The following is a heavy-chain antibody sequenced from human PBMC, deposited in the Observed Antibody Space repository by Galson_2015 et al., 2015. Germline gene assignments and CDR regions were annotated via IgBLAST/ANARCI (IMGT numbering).Heavy chain of an antibody. Sequence: SLRLSCAASGFTFSTYWMHWVRQAPGKGLVWVSRINSDGTSNADSVKGRFTIPRDNAKNTLYLQMNSLRAEDTAVYYCVRGSQSLFRGLDVWGQGTTVTVSS. CDR3: VRGSQSLFRGLDV. CDR1: GFTFSTYW. CDR2: INSDGT. J-gene: IGHJ6*02. D-gene: IGHD3-10*02. V-gene: IGHV3-74*01.